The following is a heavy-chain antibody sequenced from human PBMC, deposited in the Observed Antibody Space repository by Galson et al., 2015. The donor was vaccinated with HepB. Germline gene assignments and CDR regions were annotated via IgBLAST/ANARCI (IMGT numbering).Heavy chain of an antibody. V-gene: IGHV3-23*01. CDR2: ISGSGSNK. Sequence: SLRLSCAASGFTFSSDAMSWVRQAPGKGLEWVSSISGSGSNKYYADSVKGRFTTSRDNAKNMVYLQMNSLRDEDTAVYYCGSGPTRDTGWYRGLHKFLQHWGQGTLVTVSS. CDR3: GSGPTRDTGWYRGLHKFLQH. CDR1: GFTFSSDA. J-gene: IGHJ1*01. D-gene: IGHD6-19*01.